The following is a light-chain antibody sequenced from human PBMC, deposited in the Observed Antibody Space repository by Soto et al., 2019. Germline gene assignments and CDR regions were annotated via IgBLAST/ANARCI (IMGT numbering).Light chain of an antibody. V-gene: IGKV3-20*01. CDR2: GAS. CDR3: QQYGSSGT. CDR1: QSVSSSY. J-gene: IGKJ1*01. Sequence: EIVLTQSPGTLSLSPVERATLSCRASQSVSSSYLAWYQQKPGQAPRLLIYGASNRATGIPDRFSGSGSGTDFTLTISRLESEDFAVYYCQQYGSSGTFGQGTKVDIK.